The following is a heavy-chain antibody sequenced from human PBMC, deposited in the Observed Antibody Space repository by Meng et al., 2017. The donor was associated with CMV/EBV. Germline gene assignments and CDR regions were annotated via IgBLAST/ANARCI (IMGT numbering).Heavy chain of an antibody. D-gene: IGHD1-26*01. CDR1: GFTVSSTY. V-gene: IGHV3-53*01. J-gene: IGHJ4*02. CDR2: IYSGGST. CDR3: ARITVGAIDY. Sequence: RASCAASGFTVSSTYMSWVRQAPGKGLEWVSVIYSGGSTYYADSVKGRFTISRDNSKNTLYLQMNSLRAEDTAVYYCARITVGAIDYWGQGTLVTVSS.